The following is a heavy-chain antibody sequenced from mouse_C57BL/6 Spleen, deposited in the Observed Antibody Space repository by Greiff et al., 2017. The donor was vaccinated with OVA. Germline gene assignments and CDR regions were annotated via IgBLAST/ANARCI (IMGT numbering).Heavy chain of an antibody. J-gene: IGHJ4*01. CDR2: IDPANGNT. V-gene: IGHV14-3*01. Sequence: VHVKQSVAELVRPGASVKLSCTASGFNIKNTYMHWVKQRPEQGLEWIGRIDPANGNTKYAPKFQGKATITADTSSNTAYLQLSSLTSEDTAIYYCARRGYYGSSLMDYWGQGTSVTVSS. CDR3: ARRGYYGSSLMDY. D-gene: IGHD1-1*01. CDR1: GFNIKNTY.